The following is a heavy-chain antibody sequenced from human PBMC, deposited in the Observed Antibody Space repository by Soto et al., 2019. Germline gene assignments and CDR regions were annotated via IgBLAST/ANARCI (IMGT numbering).Heavy chain of an antibody. Sequence: PGESLKISCKGSGYSFTNYWINWVRQMPGKGLEWMGKIDSSDSYTIYSPSFQGHVTFSADKSINTAYLQWSSLEASDTAIYYCARQDSGSESYYLWFDPWGPGTQVTVSS. CDR3: ARQDSGSESYYLWFDP. V-gene: IGHV5-10-1*01. J-gene: IGHJ5*02. CDR2: IDSSDSYT. D-gene: IGHD3-10*01. CDR1: GYSFTNYW.